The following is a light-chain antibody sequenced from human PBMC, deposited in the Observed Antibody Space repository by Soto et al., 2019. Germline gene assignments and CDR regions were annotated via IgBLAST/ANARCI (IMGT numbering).Light chain of an antibody. V-gene: IGKV3D-15*01. CDR3: QQFSSYPLT. CDR2: YTS. J-gene: IGKJ4*01. Sequence: IVMTQSPATLSVSPGERATLSCRASQYVGTRLAWYQHKPGQAPRLLIYYTSNRATGIPARFSGSGSGTDFTLTISRLEPEDFAVYYCQQFSSYPLTFGGGTKVDIK. CDR1: QYVGTR.